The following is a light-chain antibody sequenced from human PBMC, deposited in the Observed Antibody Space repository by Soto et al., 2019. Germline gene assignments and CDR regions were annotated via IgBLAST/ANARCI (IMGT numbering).Light chain of an antibody. CDR1: QSISSY. CDR2: AAS. J-gene: IGKJ1*01. CDR3: QQSYSTRWT. V-gene: IGKV1-39*01. Sequence: DIQMTQSPSSLSASLGDRVTITFRASQSISSYLNWYQQKPGKAPKLLIYAASSLQSGVPSRFSCSGAGTEFTLTISSLQPEDCETYYCQQSYSTRWTFGKGTKVEIK.